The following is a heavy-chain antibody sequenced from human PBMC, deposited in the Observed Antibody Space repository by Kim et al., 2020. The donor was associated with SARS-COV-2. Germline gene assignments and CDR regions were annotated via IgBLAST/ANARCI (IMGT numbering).Heavy chain of an antibody. CDR1: GFTVSSNY. Sequence: GGSLRLSCAASGFTVSSNYMSWVRQAPGKGLEWVSVIYSGGSTYYADSVKGRFTISRHNSKNTLYLQMNSLRAEDTAVYYCASTGVVVAATSDAFDIWGQGTMVTVSS. CDR2: IYSGGST. V-gene: IGHV3-53*04. CDR3: ASTGVVVAATSDAFDI. J-gene: IGHJ3*02. D-gene: IGHD2-15*01.